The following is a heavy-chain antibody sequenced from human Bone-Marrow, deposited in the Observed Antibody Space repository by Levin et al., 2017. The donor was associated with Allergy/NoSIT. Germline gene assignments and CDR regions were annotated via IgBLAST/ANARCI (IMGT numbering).Heavy chain of an antibody. Sequence: LSLTCAASGFTFSSYGMHWVRQAPGKGLEWVAVISYDGSNKYYADSVKGRFTISRDNSKNTLYLQMNSLRAEDTAVYYCAAFRRRTIFGVVIPKWNWFDPWGQGTLVTVSS. V-gene: IGHV3-30*03. CDR2: ISYDGSNK. D-gene: IGHD3-3*01. J-gene: IGHJ5*02. CDR1: GFTFSSYG. CDR3: AAFRRRTIFGVVIPKWNWFDP.